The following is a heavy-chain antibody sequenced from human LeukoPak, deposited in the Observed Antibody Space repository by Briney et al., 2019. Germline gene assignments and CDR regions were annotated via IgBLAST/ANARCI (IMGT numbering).Heavy chain of an antibody. J-gene: IGHJ3*02. CDR3: VRDSYYAFDI. CDR2: IKPSGSEK. Sequence: GGSLGLSCEGSGFTFSNYWMTWVRQAPEKGLEWVANIKPSGSEKHYADSVEGRFTISRDNAKSSLFLHMNSLRAEDTAIYYCVRDSYYAFDIWGQGTVVAVSS. D-gene: IGHD2-8*01. V-gene: IGHV3-7*03. CDR1: GFTFSNYW.